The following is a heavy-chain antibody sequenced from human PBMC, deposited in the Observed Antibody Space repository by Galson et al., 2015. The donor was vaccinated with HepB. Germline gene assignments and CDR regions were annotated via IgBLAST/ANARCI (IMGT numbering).Heavy chain of an antibody. CDR2: TYYRSKWYN. V-gene: IGHV6-1*01. Sequence: CAISGDSVSSNSAAWNWIRQSPSRGLEWLGRTYYRSKWYNDYAVSVKSRTTINPDTSKNQFSLQLNSVTPEDTAVYYCARGPAGQWLVKGGYMDVWGKGTTVTVSS. J-gene: IGHJ6*03. D-gene: IGHD6-19*01. CDR3: ARGPAGQWLVKGGYMDV. CDR1: GDSVSSNSAA.